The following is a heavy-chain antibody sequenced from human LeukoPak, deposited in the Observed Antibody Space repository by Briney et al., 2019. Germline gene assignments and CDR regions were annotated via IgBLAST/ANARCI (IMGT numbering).Heavy chain of an antibody. J-gene: IGHJ3*02. V-gene: IGHV1-69*04. CDR3: ARDLSDSHAFDI. CDR2: IIPILGIA. CDR1: GVTFSSYT. Sequence: ASVKVSCKASGVTFSSYTISWVRQAPGQGLEWMGRIIPILGIANYAQKFQGRVTITADKSTSTAYMELSSLRSEDTAVYYCARDLSDSHAFDIWGQGTMVTVSS. D-gene: IGHD2-21*01.